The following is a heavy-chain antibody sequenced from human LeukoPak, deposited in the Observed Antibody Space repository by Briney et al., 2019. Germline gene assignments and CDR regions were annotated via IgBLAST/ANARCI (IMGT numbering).Heavy chain of an antibody. CDR1: GYTFNRYG. D-gene: IGHD3-22*01. J-gene: IGHJ4*02. CDR2: INTNTGNP. CDR3: ARSSGSDY. Sequence: ASVKVSCKASGYTFNRYGMNWVRQAPGQGLEWMGWINTNTGNPTYAQGFTGRFVFSLDTSVNTTYLQITSLKAEDTAVYYCARSSGSDYWGQGTLVTVSS. V-gene: IGHV7-4-1*02.